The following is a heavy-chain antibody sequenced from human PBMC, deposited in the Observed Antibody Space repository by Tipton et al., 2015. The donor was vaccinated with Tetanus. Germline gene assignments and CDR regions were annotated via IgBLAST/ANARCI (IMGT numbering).Heavy chain of an antibody. CDR3: VRDLSLGTAWPGY. CDR2: IWFDGSKT. D-gene: IGHD2-21*02. V-gene: IGHV3-33*01. Sequence: SLRLSCKTSGFSFTSYGFHWVRHAPGKGLEWIGLIWFDGSKTYYGDSVKGRFTISRDRSNTLFLQMTGLRVEDAAMYYCVRDLSLGTAWPGYWGQGTLVTVSP. CDR1: GFSFTSYG. J-gene: IGHJ4*02.